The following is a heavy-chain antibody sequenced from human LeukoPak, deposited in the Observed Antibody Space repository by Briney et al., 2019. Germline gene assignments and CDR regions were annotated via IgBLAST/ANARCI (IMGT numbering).Heavy chain of an antibody. CDR3: VKGGATRGRFEN. D-gene: IGHD1-26*01. J-gene: IGHJ4*02. Sequence: GGSLRLSCVASGFRFNVQTMSWIRQAPGKGLDWVSSMKEDGGEIRYVDSVKGRFTISRNNSKSSLYLQMNSLRADDTGVYRCVKGGATRGRFENWGQGTLVTVSS. CDR1: GFRFNVQT. CDR2: MKEDGGEI. V-gene: IGHV3-7*01.